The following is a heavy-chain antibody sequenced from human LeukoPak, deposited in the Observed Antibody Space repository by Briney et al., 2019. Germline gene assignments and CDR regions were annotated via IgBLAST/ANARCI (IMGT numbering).Heavy chain of an antibody. CDR2: ISAYNGNT. Sequence: GASVKVACKASGYTFTSYGISWVRQAPGHGLEWMGWISAYNGNTNYAQKLQGRVTMTTDTSTSTAYMELRSLRSDDTAVYYCARMELPYYFDYWGQGTLVTVSS. J-gene: IGHJ4*02. CDR1: GYTFTSYG. V-gene: IGHV1-18*01. CDR3: ARMELPYYFDY. D-gene: IGHD1-26*01.